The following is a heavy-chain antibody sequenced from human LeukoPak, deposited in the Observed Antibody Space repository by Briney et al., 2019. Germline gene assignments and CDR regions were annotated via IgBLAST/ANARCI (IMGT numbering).Heavy chain of an antibody. CDR3: ARVLISRVWPRSDGEAPDY. Sequence: PGGSLRLSCAASGFTFSSYSMNWGRKAPGKGLGWVSSISSSSSYISYANSVKGRLTIYRDDAKNSLYLQMQSLGADESAVCYCARVLISRVWPRSDGEAPDYWGQGTLVTVSS. CDR2: ISSSSSYI. D-gene: IGHD3-3*02. CDR1: GFTFSSYS. V-gene: IGHV3-21*01. J-gene: IGHJ4*02.